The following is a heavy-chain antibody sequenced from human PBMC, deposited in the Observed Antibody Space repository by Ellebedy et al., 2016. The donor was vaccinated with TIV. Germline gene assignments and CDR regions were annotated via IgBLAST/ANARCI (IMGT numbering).Heavy chain of an antibody. J-gene: IGHJ5*02. Sequence: MPSETLSLTCAVYGGSFSGYYWSWIRQPPGKGLEWIGEINHSGSTNYNPSLKSRVTISVDTSKNQFSLKLSSVTAADTAVYYCARRITMIVVINWFDPWGQGTLVTVSS. CDR1: GGSFSGYY. CDR2: INHSGST. CDR3: ARRITMIVVINWFDP. D-gene: IGHD3-22*01. V-gene: IGHV4-34*01.